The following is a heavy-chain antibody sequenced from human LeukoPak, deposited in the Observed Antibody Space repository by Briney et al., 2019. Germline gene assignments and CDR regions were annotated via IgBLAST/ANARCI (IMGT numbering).Heavy chain of an antibody. CDR3: ARGIGAMVDY. Sequence: PGGSLRLSCAASGFTFSTYWMHWVRQAPGKGLVWVSRISTDGSNTNYADSVKGRFTISRDNAKNTLYLQMNSLRADDTAVYYCARGIGAMVDYWGQGTLVTVSS. D-gene: IGHD5-18*01. V-gene: IGHV3-74*01. CDR2: ISTDGSNT. J-gene: IGHJ4*02. CDR1: GFTFSTYW.